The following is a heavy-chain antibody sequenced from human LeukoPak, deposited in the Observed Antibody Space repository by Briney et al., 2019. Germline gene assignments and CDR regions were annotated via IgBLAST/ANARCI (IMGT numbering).Heavy chain of an antibody. Sequence: GGSLRLSCAASGFTFNNCWMNWVRQTPEKVLGCVASINLDGSDKHYVDSVKGRFTISRDNGKNSLYLQMNSLRAEDTALYYCAKGDGKEGDAFDIWGQGTMATVSS. D-gene: IGHD1-26*01. CDR3: AKGDGKEGDAFDI. J-gene: IGHJ3*02. CDR2: INLDGSDK. V-gene: IGHV3-7*01. CDR1: GFTFNNCW.